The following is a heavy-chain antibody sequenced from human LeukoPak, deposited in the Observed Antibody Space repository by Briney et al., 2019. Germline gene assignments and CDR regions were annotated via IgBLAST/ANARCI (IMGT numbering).Heavy chain of an antibody. V-gene: IGHV3-48*04. Sequence: GGSLRLSCAASGFTFSSYSMNWVRQAPGQGKEWVSYISSSSSTIYYADSVKGRFTISRDNAKNSLYLQMNSLRAEDTAVYYCAKRGWDHNGNNWFDPWGQGTLVTVSS. D-gene: IGHD1-14*01. J-gene: IGHJ5*02. CDR3: AKRGWDHNGNNWFDP. CDR1: GFTFSSYS. CDR2: ISSSSSTI.